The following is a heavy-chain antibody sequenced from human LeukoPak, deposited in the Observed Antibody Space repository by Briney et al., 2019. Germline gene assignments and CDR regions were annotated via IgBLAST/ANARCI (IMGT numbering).Heavy chain of an antibody. CDR3: ASLAYSSSADY. CDR1: GDTFTGYY. J-gene: IGHJ4*02. Sequence: ASLKVSCKACGDTFTGYYMHWVRQAPGQGLEWMGRINPNSGGTNYAQKFQGRFTMTRDTSISTAYMELSRLRSDDTAVYYCASLAYSSSADYWGQGTLVTVSP. V-gene: IGHV1-2*06. CDR2: INPNSGGT. D-gene: IGHD6-6*01.